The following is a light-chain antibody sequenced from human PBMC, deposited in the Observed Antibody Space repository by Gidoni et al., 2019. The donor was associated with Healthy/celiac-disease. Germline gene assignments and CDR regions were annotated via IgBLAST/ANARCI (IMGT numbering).Light chain of an antibody. CDR3: QQSYSTHTWT. Sequence: DIQMTQSPSSRSASVGDRVTITCRASQSISSYLNWYQQKPGKAPKLLIYAASSLQSGVPSRFSGSGSGTDFTLTISSLQPEDFATYYCQQSYSTHTWTFGQGTKVEIK. CDR2: AAS. CDR1: QSISSY. J-gene: IGKJ1*01. V-gene: IGKV1-39*01.